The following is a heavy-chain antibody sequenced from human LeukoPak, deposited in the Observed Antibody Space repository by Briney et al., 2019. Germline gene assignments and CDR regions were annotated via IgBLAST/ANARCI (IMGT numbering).Heavy chain of an antibody. CDR3: ARDGGYDFWSGYHRPDY. V-gene: IGHV1-46*01. Sequence: EASVKVSCKASGYTFTSYYMHWVRQAPGQGLEWMGIINPSGGSTSYAQKFQGRVTMTRDTSTSTVYMELSSLRSEDTAVYYGARDGGYDFWSGYHRPDYWGQGTLATVSS. D-gene: IGHD3-3*01. CDR2: INPSGGST. J-gene: IGHJ4*02. CDR1: GYTFTSYY.